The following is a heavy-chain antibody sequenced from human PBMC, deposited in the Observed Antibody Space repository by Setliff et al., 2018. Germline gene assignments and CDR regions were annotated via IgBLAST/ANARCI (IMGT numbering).Heavy chain of an antibody. CDR2: IYHSGGA. CDR1: GDSISSDY. CDR3: ARPLEESFGGVRDSDAFDV. Sequence: SETLSLTCTASGDSISSDYWNWIRQPPGKGLEWIGNIYHSGGANYNPSLKSRVTISIEKTKNEVYLRLSSVTAADTALYYCARPLEESFGGVRDSDAFDVWGQGTMVTVSS. J-gene: IGHJ3*01. D-gene: IGHD3-16*01. V-gene: IGHV4-59*12.